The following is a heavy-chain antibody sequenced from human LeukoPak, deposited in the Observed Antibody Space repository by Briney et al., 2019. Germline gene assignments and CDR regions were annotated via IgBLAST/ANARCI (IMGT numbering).Heavy chain of an antibody. CDR2: IYTSGST. V-gene: IGHV4-61*02. Sequence: PSETLSLTCTVSGGSISSGSYYWSWIRQPAGKGLEWIGRIYTSGSTNYNPSLKSRVTISVDTSKNRFSLKLSSVTAADTAVYYCARERATGYSSSWYYYYYYMDVWGKGTTVTVSS. CDR1: GGSISSGSYY. D-gene: IGHD6-13*01. CDR3: ARERATGYSSSWYYYYYYMDV. J-gene: IGHJ6*03.